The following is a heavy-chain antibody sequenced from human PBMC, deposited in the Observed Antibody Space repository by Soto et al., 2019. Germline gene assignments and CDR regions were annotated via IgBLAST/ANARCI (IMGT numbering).Heavy chain of an antibody. CDR1: GFTFTNFG. Sequence: EVQLVESGGGLVQPGGSLRLSCAASGFTFTNFGMNWVRQAPGKGLEWISYISSGSDAIYYADSVKGRFTISRDNAKNSLYLQMNSLRDEDTAVYYCERDYTWSYHDAFDIWGQGTMVTVSS. J-gene: IGHJ3*02. D-gene: IGHD1-7*01. CDR3: ERDYTWSYHDAFDI. V-gene: IGHV3-48*02. CDR2: ISSGSDAI.